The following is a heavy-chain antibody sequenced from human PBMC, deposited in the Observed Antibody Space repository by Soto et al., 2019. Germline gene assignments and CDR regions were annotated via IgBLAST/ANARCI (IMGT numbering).Heavy chain of an antibody. CDR2: INPNSGGT. Sequence: XSVKGACKASGYSFIDYYMHWVRQAPGLGLQRMGWINPNSGGTNYAQRFQGRVTMTWDTSISTAYMEVSRLSSDDTAVYYCQRQISGDSDAFDIWGQGTMVTVSS. CDR1: GYSFIDYY. CDR3: QRQISGDSDAFDI. J-gene: IGHJ3*02. V-gene: IGHV1-2*02. D-gene: IGHD2-21*02.